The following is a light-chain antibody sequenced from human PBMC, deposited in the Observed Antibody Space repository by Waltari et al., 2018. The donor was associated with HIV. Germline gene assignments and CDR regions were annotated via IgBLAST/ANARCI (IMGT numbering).Light chain of an antibody. CDR1: SSDLDNFKS. CDR3: MSYISSATPE. V-gene: IGLV2-14*01. CDR2: EVS. J-gene: IGLJ3*02. Sequence: QSALTQPASVSGSPGQSITISCTGTSSDLDNFKSVSWYQHPPGKAPKVIIYEVSNRPSGVSNRFSGSMSGHTASLIISGLQAEDEADYFCMSYISSATPEFGGGTKLTVL.